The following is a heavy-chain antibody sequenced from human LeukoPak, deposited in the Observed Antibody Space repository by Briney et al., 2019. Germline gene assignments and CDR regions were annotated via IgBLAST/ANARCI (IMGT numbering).Heavy chain of an antibody. V-gene: IGHV3-23*01. CDR1: RFTFSSYA. D-gene: IGHD4-17*01. CDR2: ISGSGGST. CDR3: AKDPNGDHIGTFDV. Sequence: GGSLRLSCAASRFTFSSYAMSWLRQAPGKGLEWGSAISGSGGSTYYADSVKGRFTISRDNSKNTSYLQMYSLRAEDTAIYNCAKDPNGDHIGTFDVWGKGKMVTVSS. J-gene: IGHJ3*01.